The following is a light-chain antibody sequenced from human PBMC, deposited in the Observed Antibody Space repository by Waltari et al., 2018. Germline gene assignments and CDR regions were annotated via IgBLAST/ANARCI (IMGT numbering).Light chain of an antibody. CDR2: WAS. CDR3: QQYYSTPLT. J-gene: IGKJ4*01. Sequence: DIVMTQSPESLAVSLGERATINCKSSESVLYSSNNKNHLAWYQQKPGQPSKLLLYWASTRKSGVPDRFSGSGSETDFTLTVTSLQAEDAAVYYCQQYYSTPLTFGGGTRVEI. CDR1: ESVLYSSNNKNH. V-gene: IGKV4-1*01.